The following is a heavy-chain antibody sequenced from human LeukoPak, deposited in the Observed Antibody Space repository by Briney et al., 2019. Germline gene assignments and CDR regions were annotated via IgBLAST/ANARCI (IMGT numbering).Heavy chain of an antibody. CDR1: GFSFRDFW. V-gene: IGHV3-30*02. J-gene: IGHJ6*03. D-gene: IGHD2-2*01. CDR2: IRYDGSNK. CDR3: AKDPVNCSSTSCSHYYYYYYMDV. Sequence: TGGSLRLSCAASGFSFRDFWMTWVRQAPGKGLEWVAFIRYDGSNKYYADSVKGRFTISRDNSKNTLYLQMNSLRAEDTAVYYCAKDPVNCSSTSCSHYYYYYYMDVWGKGTTVTVSS.